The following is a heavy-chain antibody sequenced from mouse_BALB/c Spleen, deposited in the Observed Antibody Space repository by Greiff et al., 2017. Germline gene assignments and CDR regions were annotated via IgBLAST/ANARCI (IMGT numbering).Heavy chain of an antibody. CDR3: ARWDRYGSWFAY. CDR2: ISSGGSYT. D-gene: IGHD2-14*01. J-gene: IGHJ3*01. Sequence: EVMLVESGGDLVKPGGSLKLSCAASGFTFSSYGMSWVRQTPDKRLEWVATISSGGSYTYYPDSVKGRFTISRDNAKNTLYLQMSSLKSEDTAMYYCARWDRYGSWFAYWGQGTLVTVSA. CDR1: GFTFSSYG. V-gene: IGHV5-6*01.